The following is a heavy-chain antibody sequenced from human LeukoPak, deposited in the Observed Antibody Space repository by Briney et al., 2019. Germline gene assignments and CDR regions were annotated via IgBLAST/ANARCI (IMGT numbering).Heavy chain of an antibody. CDR2: ISGSGGST. Sequence: GGSLRLSCAASGYTFSSYAMSWVRQAPGKGLEWVSAISGSGGSTYYADSVKGRFTISRDNSKNTLYLQMNSLRAEDTAVYYCAKVYSSGWYYFDYWGRGTLVTVSS. V-gene: IGHV3-23*01. D-gene: IGHD6-19*01. CDR3: AKVYSSGWYYFDY. CDR1: GYTFSSYA. J-gene: IGHJ4*02.